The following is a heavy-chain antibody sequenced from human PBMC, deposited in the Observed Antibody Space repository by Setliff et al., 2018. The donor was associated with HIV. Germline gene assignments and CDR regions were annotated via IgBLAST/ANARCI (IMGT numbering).Heavy chain of an antibody. CDR1: GFTFSSYA. CDR2: ISSNGGST. Sequence: LRLSCAASGFTFSSYALHWVRQAPGKGLEYVSAISSNGGSTYYADSVKGGFTISRDNSKNTLYLQMGSLRAEDMAVYYCARVREMATIGGAFDIWGQGTMVTVSS. J-gene: IGHJ3*02. V-gene: IGHV3-64*02. CDR3: ARVREMATIGGAFDI. D-gene: IGHD5-12*01.